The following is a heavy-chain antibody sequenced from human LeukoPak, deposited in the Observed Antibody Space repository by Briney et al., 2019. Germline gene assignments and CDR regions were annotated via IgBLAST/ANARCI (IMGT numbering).Heavy chain of an antibody. J-gene: IGHJ4*02. D-gene: IGHD2-15*01. CDR3: ARTVTTSGYCSGGSCYSVDYFDY. CDR1: GFTVSSNY. CDR2: IYSGGST. V-gene: IGHV3-66*01. Sequence: GSLRLSCAASGFTVSSNYMSWVRQALGKGLEWVSVIYSGGSTYYADSVKGRFTISRDNSKNTLYLQMNSLRAEDTAVYYCARTVTTSGYCSGGSCYSVDYFDYWGQGTLVTVSS.